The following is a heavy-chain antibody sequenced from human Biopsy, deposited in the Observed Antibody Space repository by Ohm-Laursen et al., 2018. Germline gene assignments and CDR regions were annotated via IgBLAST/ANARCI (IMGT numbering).Heavy chain of an antibody. J-gene: IGHJ4*02. CDR1: GFTFENYA. CDR3: AKASGYSSGWPIDY. V-gene: IGHV3-9*01. D-gene: IGHD6-19*01. Sequence: FLRLSCAASGFTFENYAMNWVRQAPGKGLEWVSGISWNSGSVVYADSVKGRFTISRDNAKNSLYLQMHSLRAEDTAFYYCAKASGYSSGWPIDYWGQGNLVTVSS. CDR2: ISWNSGSV.